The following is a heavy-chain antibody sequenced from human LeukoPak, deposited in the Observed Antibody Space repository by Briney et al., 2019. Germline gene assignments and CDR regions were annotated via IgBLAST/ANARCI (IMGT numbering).Heavy chain of an antibody. CDR3: ARDGYSSGWYAFDY. CDR1: GFTFSNYW. Sequence: GGSLRLSCEASGFTFSNYWMSWVRQPPGKGLEWVANIKEDRSEKDYVDSVKGRFTISRDNAKNSLYLQMNSLRAEDTAVYYCARDGYSSGWYAFDYWGQGTLVTVSS. J-gene: IGHJ4*02. D-gene: IGHD6-19*01. V-gene: IGHV3-7*01. CDR2: IKEDRSEK.